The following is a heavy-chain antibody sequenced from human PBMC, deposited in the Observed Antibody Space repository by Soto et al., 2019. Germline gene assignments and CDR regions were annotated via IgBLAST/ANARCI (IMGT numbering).Heavy chain of an antibody. D-gene: IGHD3-16*01. CDR1: GGSFSGYF. CDR2: SNHSGST. J-gene: IGHJ5*02. CDR3: AGLPPWGNWFDP. V-gene: IGHV4-34*01. Sequence: QVQLLQWGAGLLKPSETLSLTCTVYGGSFSGYFWTWIRQPPGKGLEWIGESNHSGSTNYNPSLKRRVTISVDMSKNQFSLRLSSVSAADTAVYYCAGLPPWGNWFDPWGQGTLVTVSS.